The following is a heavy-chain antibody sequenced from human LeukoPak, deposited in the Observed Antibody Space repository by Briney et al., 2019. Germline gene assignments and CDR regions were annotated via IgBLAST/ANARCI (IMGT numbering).Heavy chain of an antibody. CDR1: GFTFSTYA. D-gene: IGHD3-22*01. Sequence: GGSLRLSCVASGFTFSTYAMIWVRQPPGKGLEWVSAISGSGGSTYYADSVKGRFTISRDNSKNTLYLQMNSLRAEDTAVYYCAKEGYYDSGGYFQHWGQGTLVTVSS. J-gene: IGHJ1*01. CDR2: ISGSGGST. CDR3: AKEGYYDSGGYFQH. V-gene: IGHV3-23*01.